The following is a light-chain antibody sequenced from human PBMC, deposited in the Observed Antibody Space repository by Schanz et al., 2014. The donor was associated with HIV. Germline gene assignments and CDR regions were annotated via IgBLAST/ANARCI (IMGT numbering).Light chain of an antibody. CDR3: QSFDKSVSAVV. J-gene: IGLJ2*01. CDR1: TSNIGSNT. CDR2: SNN. Sequence: QSVLTQPPSTSGTPGQRVIISCSGSTSNIGSNTVNWYQQLPRTAPKLLIYSNNQRPSGVPDRFSGSKSGTSASLLISGLQSEDEANYYCQSFDKSVSAVVFGGGTKVTVL. V-gene: IGLV1-44*01.